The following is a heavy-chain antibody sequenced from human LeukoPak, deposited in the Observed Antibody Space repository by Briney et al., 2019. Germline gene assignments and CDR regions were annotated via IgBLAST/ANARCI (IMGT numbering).Heavy chain of an antibody. CDR2: IWYDGSHK. J-gene: IGHJ4*02. D-gene: IGHD1-14*01. CDR1: GFTFTTYG. Sequence: GGSLRLSCAASGFTFTTYGMHWVRQAPGKGPEWVAIIWYDGSHKYYADSVKGRFTISRDNSKNTLYLQMDSLRVEDTAVYYCAGGEPYGYWGQGTLVTVSS. CDR3: AGGEPYGY. V-gene: IGHV3-33*01.